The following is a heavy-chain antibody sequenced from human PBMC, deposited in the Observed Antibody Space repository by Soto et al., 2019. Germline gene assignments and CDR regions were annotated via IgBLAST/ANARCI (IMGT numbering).Heavy chain of an antibody. CDR3: RSSTSCYDESCVDV. D-gene: IGHD2-2*01. V-gene: IGHV4-38-2*01. CDR2: LYHIGST. CDR1: GYSISSGNY. J-gene: IGHJ6*02. Sequence: SETLSLTCAVSGYSISSGNYWAWIRQPPGRGLEWIGSLYHIGSTHYNTSLKSRVTISVDTSKNHFSLELSSVTAADTAIYYCRSSTSCYDESCVDVWGQGTMVTVSS.